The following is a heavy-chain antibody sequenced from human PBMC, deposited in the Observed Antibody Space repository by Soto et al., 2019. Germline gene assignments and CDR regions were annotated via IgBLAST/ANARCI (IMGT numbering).Heavy chain of an antibody. CDR3: ARDGLDSSGYYYFDY. V-gene: IGHV3-7*01. CDR1: GFTFSSYW. J-gene: IGHJ4*02. CDR2: IKQDGSEK. Sequence: GSLRLSCAASGFTFSSYWMSWVRQAPGKGLEWVANIKQDGSEKYYGDSVKGRFTISRDNAKNSLYLQMNSLRAEDTAVYYCARDGLDSSGYYYFDYRRQGTLVTVSS. D-gene: IGHD3-22*01.